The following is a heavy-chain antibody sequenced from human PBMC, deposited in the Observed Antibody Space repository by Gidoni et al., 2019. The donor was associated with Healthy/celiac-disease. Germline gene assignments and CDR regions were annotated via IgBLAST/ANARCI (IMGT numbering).Heavy chain of an antibody. CDR3: AREARWINWFDP. J-gene: IGHJ5*02. CDR2: INSDGSST. CDR1: GFTFSSSW. D-gene: IGHD5-12*01. V-gene: IGHV3-74*01. Sequence: EVQLVESGGGLVQPGGSLRLSCAASGFTFSSSWMHWVRQAPGKGLVWVSRINSDGSSTSYADSVKGRFTISRDNAKNTLYLQMNSLRAEDTAVYYCAREARWINWFDPWGQGTLVTVSS.